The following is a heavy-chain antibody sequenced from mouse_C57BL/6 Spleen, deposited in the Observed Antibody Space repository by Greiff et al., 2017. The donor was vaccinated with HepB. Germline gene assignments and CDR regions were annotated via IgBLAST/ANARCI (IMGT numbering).Heavy chain of an antibody. J-gene: IGHJ3*01. CDR3: ASYYYGSSWFAY. CDR2: IDPSDSYT. D-gene: IGHD1-1*01. V-gene: IGHV1-50*01. Sequence: VQLQQSGAELVKPGASVKLSCKASGYTFTSYWMQWVKQRPGQGLEWIGEIDPSDSYTNYNQKFKGKATLTVDTSSSPAYMQLSSLTSEESAVYYCASYYYGSSWFAYWGQGTLVTVSA. CDR1: GYTFTSYW.